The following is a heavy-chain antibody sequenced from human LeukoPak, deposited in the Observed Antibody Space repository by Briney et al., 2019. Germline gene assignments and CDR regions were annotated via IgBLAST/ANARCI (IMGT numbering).Heavy chain of an antibody. D-gene: IGHD3-9*01. CDR3: ARQSSSYDILTGYSTNNWFDP. J-gene: IGHJ5*02. CDR2: IYPGDSDT. CDR1: GYSFTSYW. Sequence: GESLKISCKGSGYSFTSYWLGWVRQMSGKGLEWMGIIYPGDSDTRYRPSFQGQVTISADKSISTAYLQWSSLKASDTAMYYCARQSSSYDILTGYSTNNWFDPWGQGTLVTVSS. V-gene: IGHV5-51*01.